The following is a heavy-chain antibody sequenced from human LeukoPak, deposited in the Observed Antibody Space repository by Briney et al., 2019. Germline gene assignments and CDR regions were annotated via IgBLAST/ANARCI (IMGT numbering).Heavy chain of an antibody. D-gene: IGHD7-27*01. CDR1: GFTFDDYA. V-gene: IGHV3-9*03. CDR2: ISWNSGTI. J-gene: IGHJ4*02. Sequence: SLRLSCAASGFTFDDYAMHWVRQAPGKGLEWVSGISWNSGTIGYADSVKGRFTISRDNAKNSLYLQMNSLRAEDMALYYCAKSELTGDGEGYFDYWGQGTLVTVSS. CDR3: AKSELTGDGEGYFDY.